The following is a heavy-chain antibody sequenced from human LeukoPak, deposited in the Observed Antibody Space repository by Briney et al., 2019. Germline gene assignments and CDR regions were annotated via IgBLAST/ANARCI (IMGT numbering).Heavy chain of an antibody. D-gene: IGHD1-7*01. V-gene: IGHV4-34*01. Sequence: GSLRLSCEGSAFIFSGHWMNWIRQPPEKGLEWIGEINHSGSTNYDPSLKSRVTMSVDTSKNQLSLRLSSVTAADTAVYYCARLFYNYNYRIDYWGQGTLVTVSS. CDR2: INHSGST. CDR1: AFIFSGHW. CDR3: ARLFYNYNYRIDY. J-gene: IGHJ4*02.